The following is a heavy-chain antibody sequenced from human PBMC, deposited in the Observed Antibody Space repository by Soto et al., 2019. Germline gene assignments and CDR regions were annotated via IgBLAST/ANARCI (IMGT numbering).Heavy chain of an antibody. CDR1: EYTFSGYY. V-gene: IGHV1-2*02. D-gene: IGHD1-26*01. J-gene: IGHJ6*02. CDR2: TSPKSGGT. CDR3: ARDPLVGATLGYYYYGMDV. Sequence: ASVKGSCKASEYTFSGYYMHWVRQAPEQGLEWMGWTSPKSGGTNYAQKFQGRVTMTRDTCISTVYMELSRLRSDDTAVYYCARDPLVGATLGYYYYGMDVWGQGTTVTVSS.